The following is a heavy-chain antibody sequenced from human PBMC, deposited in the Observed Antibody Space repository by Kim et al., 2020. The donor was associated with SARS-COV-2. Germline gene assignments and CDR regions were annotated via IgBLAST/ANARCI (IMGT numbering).Heavy chain of an antibody. CDR3: ARDDSNWGYYYGMDV. J-gene: IGHJ6*02. CDR2: ISAYNGNT. V-gene: IGHV1-18*01. CDR1: GYTFTSYG. Sequence: ASVKVSCKASGYTFTSYGISWVRQAPGQGLEWMGWISAYNGNTNYAQKLQGRVTMTTDTSTSTAYMELRSLRSDDTAVYYCARDDSNWGYYYGMDVWGQGTTVTVSS. D-gene: IGHD4-4*01.